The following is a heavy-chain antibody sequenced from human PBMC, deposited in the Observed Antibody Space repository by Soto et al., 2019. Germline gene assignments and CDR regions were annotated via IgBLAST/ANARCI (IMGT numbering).Heavy chain of an antibody. Sequence: QVQLVQSGAEVKKPGSSVKVSCKASGGTFSSYAISWVRQAPGQGLEWMGGIIPIFGTANYAQKFQGRVTITADKSTSTAYMELSSLRSEYTAVYYCARDRGGSGWKTKTFDYWGQGTLVTVSS. J-gene: IGHJ4*02. D-gene: IGHD6-19*01. CDR2: IIPIFGTA. CDR3: ARDRGGSGWKTKTFDY. CDR1: GGTFSSYA. V-gene: IGHV1-69*06.